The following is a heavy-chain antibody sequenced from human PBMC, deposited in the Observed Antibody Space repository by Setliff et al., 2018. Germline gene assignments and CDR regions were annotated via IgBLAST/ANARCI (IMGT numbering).Heavy chain of an antibody. CDR3: SRDLQGSGDYVVDY. CDR2: MKSNTDGGTT. CDR1: GFTFTDAKAW. D-gene: IGHD4-17*01. V-gene: IGHV3-15*01. Sequence: GGSLRLSCAASGFTFTDAKAWMSWVRQVPGKGLEWVGRMKSNTDGGTTDYAASVKGRFTISRDNAENSLTLQMNSLRVEDTAVYYCSRDLQGSGDYVVDYWGQGTLVTVSS. J-gene: IGHJ4*02.